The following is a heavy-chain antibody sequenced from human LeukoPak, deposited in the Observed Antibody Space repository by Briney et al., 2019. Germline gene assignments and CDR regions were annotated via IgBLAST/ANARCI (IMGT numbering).Heavy chain of an antibody. CDR2: ISGSGGST. Sequence: GGSLRLSCAASGFTFSSYAMIWVRQAPGKGLEWVSAISGSGGSTYYADSVKGRFTISRDNSKNTLYLQMNSLRAEDTAVYYCAREEGRVTTSYFDYWGQGTLVTVSS. D-gene: IGHD2-21*02. CDR3: AREEGRVTTSYFDY. J-gene: IGHJ4*02. V-gene: IGHV3-23*01. CDR1: GFTFSSYA.